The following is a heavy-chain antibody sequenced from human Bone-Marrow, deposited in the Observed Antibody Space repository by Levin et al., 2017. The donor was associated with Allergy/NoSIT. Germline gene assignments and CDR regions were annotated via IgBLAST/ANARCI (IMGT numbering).Heavy chain of an antibody. CDR2: ISGSGSGGRT. CDR3: AKDSRGDFVPGYCDY. D-gene: IGHD4-17*01. J-gene: IGHJ4*02. V-gene: IGHV3-23*01. Sequence: GESLKISCAASGFTFSSYAMSWVRQAPGKGLEWVSTISGSGSGGRTYYTDSVKGRFTISRDNSKNTLYLQMNSLRAEDTAIYYCAKDSRGDFVPGYCDYWGQGTLVTVSS. CDR1: GFTFSSYA.